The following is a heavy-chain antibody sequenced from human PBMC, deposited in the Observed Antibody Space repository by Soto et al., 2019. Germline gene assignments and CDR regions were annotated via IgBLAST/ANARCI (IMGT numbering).Heavy chain of an antibody. D-gene: IGHD6-6*01. J-gene: IGHJ6*02. CDR3: AKELGIAARLYYYYGMDV. CDR1: GFTFSSYG. V-gene: IGHV3-30*18. Sequence: QVQLVESGGGVVQPGRSLRLSCAASGFTFSSYGMHWVRQAPGKGLEWVAVISYDGSNKYYADSVKGRFTISRDNSKNTLYLQMNSLRAEDTAEYYCAKELGIAARLYYYYGMDVWGQGTTVTVSS. CDR2: ISYDGSNK.